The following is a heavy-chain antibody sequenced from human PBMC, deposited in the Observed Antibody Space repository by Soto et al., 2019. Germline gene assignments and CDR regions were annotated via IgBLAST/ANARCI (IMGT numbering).Heavy chain of an antibody. V-gene: IGHV3-48*01. Sequence: GGSLRLSCAASGFTFSTYTMNWVRQAPGKGLEWVSYISPGSSSIYYTDSVKGRLTISRDNAKNSLYLQMNSLRAEDTAVYYWARTFTSGRDGFEMWGQGTMVTVSS. D-gene: IGHD5-12*01. J-gene: IGHJ3*02. CDR3: ARTFTSGRDGFEM. CDR1: GFTFSTYT. CDR2: ISPGSSSI.